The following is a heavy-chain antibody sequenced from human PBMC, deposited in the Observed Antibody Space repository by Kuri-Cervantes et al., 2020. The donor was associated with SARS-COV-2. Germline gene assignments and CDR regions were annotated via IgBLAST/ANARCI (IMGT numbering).Heavy chain of an antibody. V-gene: IGHV4-38-2*01. CDR1: DYSISSAYY. CDR3: ASQDDTSGFYYAYDY. D-gene: IGHD3-22*01. J-gene: IGHJ4*02. Sequence: SETLSLTCVVSDYSISSAYYWGGIRQPPGKGLEWIGNIYHTGNTYYNPSLKSRVTISGDTSKNQVSLKLSSVTAADTAVYYCASQDDTSGFYYAYDYWGQGTLVTVSS. CDR2: IYHTGNT.